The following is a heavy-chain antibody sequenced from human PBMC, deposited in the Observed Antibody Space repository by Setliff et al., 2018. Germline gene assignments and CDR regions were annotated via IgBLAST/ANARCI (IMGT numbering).Heavy chain of an antibody. Sequence: LRLSCVASGFKFDDHVMYWVRQVPGKGLEWVAGITWNSDNTGYADSVKGRFTISRDNAKNSLYLQMDSLRVEDTAMYFCARDRGGGLYDYWGRGTLVTVSS. V-gene: IGHV3-9*01. J-gene: IGHJ4*02. D-gene: IGHD3-16*01. CDR2: ITWNSDNT. CDR3: ARDRGGGLYDY. CDR1: GFKFDDHV.